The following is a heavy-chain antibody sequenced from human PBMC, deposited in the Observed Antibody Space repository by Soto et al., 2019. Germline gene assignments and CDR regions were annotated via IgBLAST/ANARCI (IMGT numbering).Heavy chain of an antibody. CDR2: IYYSGST. CDR3: ARSIVVVPAAIYEFDY. Sequence: SETLSLTCAVSGYSISSGYYWSWIRQPPGEGLEWIGYIYYSGSTNYNPSLKSRVTISVDTSKNQFSLKLSSVTAADTAVYYCARSIVVVPAAIYEFDYWGQGTLVTVSS. V-gene: IGHV4-59*01. D-gene: IGHD2-2*02. CDR1: GYSISSGYY. J-gene: IGHJ4*02.